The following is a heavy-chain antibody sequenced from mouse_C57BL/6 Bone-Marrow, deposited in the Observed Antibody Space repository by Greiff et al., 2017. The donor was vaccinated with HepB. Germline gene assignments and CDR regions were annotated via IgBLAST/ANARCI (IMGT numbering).Heavy chain of an antibody. Sequence: EVKLVESGGDLVKPGGSLKLSCAASGFTFSSYGMSWVRQTPDKRLEWVATISSGGSYTYYPDSVKGRFTISRDNAKNTLYLQMCSLKSEDTAMYYCARHGGLRRPFAYWGQGTLVTVSA. D-gene: IGHD2-4*01. CDR2: ISSGGSYT. CDR1: GFTFSSYG. J-gene: IGHJ3*01. V-gene: IGHV5-6*01. CDR3: ARHGGLRRPFAY.